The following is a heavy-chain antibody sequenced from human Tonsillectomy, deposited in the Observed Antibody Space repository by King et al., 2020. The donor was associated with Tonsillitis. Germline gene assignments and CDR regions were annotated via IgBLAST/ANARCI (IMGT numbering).Heavy chain of an antibody. J-gene: IGHJ4*02. Sequence: VQLVESGGGLVKPGGSLRLSCTASGFTFSDYYMSWIRQAPGKWLEWISYISSSGGTVYFADSVKGRFTVSRDNAKNSLYLQMNSLRAEDTAVYYCARYAAVMISDHPFDYWGLGTLVTVSS. V-gene: IGHV3-11*01. CDR1: GFTFSDYY. CDR2: ISSSGGTV. D-gene: IGHD2-21*01. CDR3: ARYAAVMISDHPFDY.